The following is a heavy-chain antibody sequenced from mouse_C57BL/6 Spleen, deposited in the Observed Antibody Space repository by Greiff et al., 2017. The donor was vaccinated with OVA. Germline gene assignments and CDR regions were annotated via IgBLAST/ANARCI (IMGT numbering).Heavy chain of an antibody. D-gene: IGHD2-3*01. J-gene: IGHJ2*01. Sequence: EVQVVESGPGLVKPSQSLSLTCSVTGYSITSGYYWNWIRQFPGNKLEWMGYISYDGSNNYNPSLKNRISITRDTSKNQFFLKLNSVTTEDTATYYCARIYDGYDGGFDYWGQGTTLTVSS. CDR3: ARIYDGYDGGFDY. V-gene: IGHV3-6*01. CDR1: GYSITSGYY. CDR2: ISYDGSN.